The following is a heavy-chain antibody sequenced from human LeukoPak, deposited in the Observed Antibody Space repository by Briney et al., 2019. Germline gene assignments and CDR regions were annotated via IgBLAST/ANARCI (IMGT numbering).Heavy chain of an antibody. D-gene: IGHD4-17*01. CDR3: ATYDYGDYDGY. CDR2: IRAYNGNT. J-gene: IGHJ4*02. CDR1: GYTFTSYG. Sequence: ASVKVSCKASGYTFTSYGISWVRQAPGQGLEWMGWIRAYNGNTNYAQKLQGRVTMTTDTSTSTAYMELRSLRSDDTAVYYCATYDYGDYDGYWGQGTLVTVSS. V-gene: IGHV1-18*01.